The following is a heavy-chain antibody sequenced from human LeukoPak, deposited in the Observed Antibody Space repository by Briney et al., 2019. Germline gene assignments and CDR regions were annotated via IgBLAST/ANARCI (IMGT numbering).Heavy chain of an antibody. V-gene: IGHV1-69*04. Sequence: SVKVSCKASGGTFSSYAISWVRQAPGQGLGWMGRIIPILGIANYAQKFQGRVTITADKSTSTAYMELSSLRSEDTAVYYCARGLRGYSYGYRGYYFDYWGQGTLVTVSS. CDR2: IIPILGIA. J-gene: IGHJ4*02. D-gene: IGHD5-18*01. CDR1: GGTFSSYA. CDR3: ARGLRGYSYGYRGYYFDY.